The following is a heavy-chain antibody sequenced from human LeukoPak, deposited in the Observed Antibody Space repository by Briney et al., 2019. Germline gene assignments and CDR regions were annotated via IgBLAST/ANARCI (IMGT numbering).Heavy chain of an antibody. CDR1: GGSIGSGGYY. Sequence: PSQTLSLTCTVSGGSIGSGGYYWSWIRQHPGKGLEWIGYIYYSGSTYYNPSLKSRVTISVDTSKNQFSLKLSSVTAADTAVYYCAREALYYGMDVWGQGTTVTVSS. J-gene: IGHJ6*02. V-gene: IGHV4-31*03. CDR3: AREALYYGMDV. CDR2: IYYSGST.